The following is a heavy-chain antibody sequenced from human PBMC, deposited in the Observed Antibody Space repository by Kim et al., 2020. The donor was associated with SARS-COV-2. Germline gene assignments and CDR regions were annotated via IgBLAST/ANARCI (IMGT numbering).Heavy chain of an antibody. V-gene: IGHV3-23*01. J-gene: IGHJ5*02. CDR3: AKDMRYYYDYNFYFGDL. D-gene: IGHD3-16*01. Sequence: SVTGRFTISRDNSKNTVYLQMTSLGAEDTAVYYCAKDMRYYYDYNFYFGDLWGQGTLVTVS.